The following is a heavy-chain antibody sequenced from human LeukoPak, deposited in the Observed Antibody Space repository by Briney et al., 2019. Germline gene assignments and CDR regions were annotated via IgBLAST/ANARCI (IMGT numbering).Heavy chain of an antibody. CDR3: ARYSYGSGSYYYFDY. D-gene: IGHD3-10*01. V-gene: IGHV4-4*02. CDR1: GGSISSSNW. Sequence: LSETPSLTCAVSGGSISSSNWGSWVRQPPGKGLEWIGEIYHSGSTNYNPSLKSRVTISVDKSKNQYSLKLSSVTAADTAVYYCARYSYGSGSYYYFDYWGQGTLVTVSS. J-gene: IGHJ4*02. CDR2: IYHSGST.